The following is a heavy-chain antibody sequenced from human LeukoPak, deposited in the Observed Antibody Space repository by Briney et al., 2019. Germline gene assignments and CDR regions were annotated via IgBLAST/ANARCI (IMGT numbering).Heavy chain of an antibody. Sequence: ASVKVSCKASGYTFTSYGISWVRQAPGRGLEWMGWISAYNGNTNYAQKLQGRVTMTTDTSTSTAYMELRSLRSDDTAVYYCARVLLGYCSGGSCYSSRNYFDCWGQGTLVTVSS. CDR1: GYTFTSYG. CDR2: ISAYNGNT. CDR3: ARVLLGYCSGGSCYSSRNYFDC. J-gene: IGHJ4*02. D-gene: IGHD2-15*01. V-gene: IGHV1-18*01.